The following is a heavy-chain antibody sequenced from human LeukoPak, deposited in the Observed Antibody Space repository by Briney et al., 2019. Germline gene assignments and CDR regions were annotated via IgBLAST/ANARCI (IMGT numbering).Heavy chain of an antibody. CDR3: ARKEGGATDY. D-gene: IGHD3-16*01. V-gene: IGHV4-59*08. J-gene: IGHJ4*02. Sequence: RPSETLSLTCTVSGGSINSYYWSWIRQPPGKGLEWIGYIYYSGSSNYNPSLKSRVTISVDTSKNQFSLKLSSVTAADTAVYYCARKEGGATDYWGQGTLVTVSS. CDR2: IYYSGSS. CDR1: GGSINSYY.